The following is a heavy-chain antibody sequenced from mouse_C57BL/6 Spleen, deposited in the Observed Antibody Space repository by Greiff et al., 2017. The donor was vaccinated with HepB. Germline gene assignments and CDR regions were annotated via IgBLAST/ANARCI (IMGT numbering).Heavy chain of an antibody. CDR1: GYTFTSYW. CDR2: IDPSDSYT. CDR3: AIYYSNYVDYAMDY. D-gene: IGHD2-5*01. Sequence: QVQLKQPGAELVMPGASVKLSCKASGYTFTSYWMHWVKQRPGQGLEWIGEIDPSDSYTNYNQKFKGKSTLTVDKSSSTAYMQLSSLTSEDSAVYYCAIYYSNYVDYAMDYWGQGTSVTVSS. V-gene: IGHV1-69*01. J-gene: IGHJ4*01.